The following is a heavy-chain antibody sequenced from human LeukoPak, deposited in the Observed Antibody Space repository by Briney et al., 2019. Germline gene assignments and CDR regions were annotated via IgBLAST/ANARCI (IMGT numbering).Heavy chain of an antibody. J-gene: IGHJ3*02. V-gene: IGHV1-18*01. CDR2: ISTNSGNT. Sequence: ASVKVSCKASGYSFTTNGISWVRQAPGQGLEWMGWISTNSGNTKYAQKLQDRVTMTTDTSTRTAYMELRSLRSDDTAVYYCVRDVLCAFEMWGQGTMVAVSS. CDR3: VRDVLCAFEM. CDR1: GYSFTTNG. D-gene: IGHD3-10*02.